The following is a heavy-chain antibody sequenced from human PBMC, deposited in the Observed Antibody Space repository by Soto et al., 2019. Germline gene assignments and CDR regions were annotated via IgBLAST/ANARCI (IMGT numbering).Heavy chain of an antibody. CDR3: TLRHDCRMGQIY. CDR2: AY. V-gene: IGHV2-5*01. Sequence: SGPTLVNPTQTLTLTCTVSGFSLTTSGMTLGWIRQPPGKSPEWLALAYQYSPSLQSRLTFTKDTSKNQVVLTMTNVDPGDTATYYCTLRHDCRMGQIYWGQGTKVTVSS. J-gene: IGHJ4*02. CDR1: GFSLTTSGMT. D-gene: IGHD2-2*01.